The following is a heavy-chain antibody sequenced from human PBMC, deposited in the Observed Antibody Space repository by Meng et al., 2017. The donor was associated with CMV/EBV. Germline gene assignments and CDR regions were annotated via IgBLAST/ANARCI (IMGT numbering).Heavy chain of an antibody. CDR1: GFTVSSNY. CDR3: ARVPGPWVMDV. J-gene: IGHJ6*02. Sequence: GESLKISCAASGFTVSSNYMSWVRQAPGKGLVWVSRINSDGSSTSYADSVKGRFTISRDNAKNTLYLQMNSLRAEDTAVYYCARVPGPWVMDVWGQGTTVTVSS. CDR2: INSDGSST. V-gene: IGHV3-74*01. D-gene: IGHD7-27*01.